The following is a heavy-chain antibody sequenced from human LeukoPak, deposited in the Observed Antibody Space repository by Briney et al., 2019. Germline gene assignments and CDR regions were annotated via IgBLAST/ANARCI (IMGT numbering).Heavy chain of an antibody. CDR1: GASISSSNDH. D-gene: IGHD2-2*01. CDR2: GFYGGSA. CDR3: ARQFATASAGTRSYFDF. Sequence: PSETLSLACTVSGASISSSNDHWGWIRQAPGKGLEWIGSGFYGGSAHYNPSLKSRATISVDTSKNQFSLKLSSVTAADAAMYYCARQFATASAGTRSYFDFWGQGTVVTVSS. V-gene: IGHV4-39*01. J-gene: IGHJ4*02.